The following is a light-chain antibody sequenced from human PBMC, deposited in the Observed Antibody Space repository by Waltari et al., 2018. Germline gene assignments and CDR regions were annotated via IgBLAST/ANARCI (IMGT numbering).Light chain of an antibody. J-gene: IGKJ4*01. CDR3: QQTYSVPLT. Sequence: DIQVTQSPSSLSASVGDRVIITCRTSQTITNYLNWYQQKPGKAPQLLIYAASNLRSGVPSRFSGSGSGTDFTLTISSLQPDDFATYFCQQTYSVPLTFGGGTRVEIK. CDR1: QTITNY. V-gene: IGKV1-39*01. CDR2: AAS.